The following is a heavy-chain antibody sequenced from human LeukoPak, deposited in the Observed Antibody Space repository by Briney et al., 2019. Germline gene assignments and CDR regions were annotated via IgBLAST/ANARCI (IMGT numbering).Heavy chain of an antibody. CDR1: GFIFSDYY. V-gene: IGHV3-11*04. Sequence: GGSLRLSCVASGFIFSDYYMSWIRQAPGKGLEWVSYISTSGSTIYYADSVKGRFTISRDNAKNSLYLQMNSLRAEDTAVYYCARGRGEDYGDYVPNYYYYYYMDVWGKGTTVTVSS. D-gene: IGHD4-17*01. CDR2: ISTSGSTI. J-gene: IGHJ6*03. CDR3: ARGRGEDYGDYVPNYYYYYYMDV.